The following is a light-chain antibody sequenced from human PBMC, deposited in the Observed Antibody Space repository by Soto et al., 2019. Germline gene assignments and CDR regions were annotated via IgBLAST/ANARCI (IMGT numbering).Light chain of an antibody. CDR2: DAS. Sequence: DIQMTQSPSTLSASVGDRVTITCRSSQTISNWLAWYQQKGGKAPRLLIYDASNLESGVPSRFSGSGSGTEFTLTISSLQPDDFATYYCQHYNSYFPTFGQGTKVDIK. V-gene: IGKV1-5*01. J-gene: IGKJ1*01. CDR3: QHYNSYFPT. CDR1: QTISNW.